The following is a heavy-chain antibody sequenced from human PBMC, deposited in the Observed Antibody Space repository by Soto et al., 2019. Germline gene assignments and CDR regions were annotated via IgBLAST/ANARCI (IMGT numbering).Heavy chain of an antibody. D-gene: IGHD3-16*01. V-gene: IGHV3-23*01. CDR2: ISGSGFST. Sequence: EVQLLESGGGLVQPGGSLRLSCAASGFTFSSYAMSWVRQAPGKGLEWVSAISGSGFSTYYADSVKGRFTVSRDTSKNPLFWQMNGRGPEATADNSVAKDPGATLWDYFDYWGQEPRFTFSS. CDR1: GFTFSSYA. J-gene: IGHJ4*02. CDR3: AKDPGATLWDYFDY.